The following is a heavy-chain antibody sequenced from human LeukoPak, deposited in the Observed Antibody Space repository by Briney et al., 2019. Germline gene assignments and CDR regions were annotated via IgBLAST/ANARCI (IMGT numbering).Heavy chain of an antibody. J-gene: IGHJ4*02. D-gene: IGHD6-19*01. V-gene: IGHV4-38-2*02. Sequence: SETLSLTCTVSPYSINSGFYWGWIRQPPGKGLEWIGSMYSSGSTYYNPSLKSRVTISVDTSKNQVSLKLRSVTAADTAVYYCARGDSGWYLGLGFDYWGQGTLVTVSS. CDR3: ARGDSGWYLGLGFDY. CDR1: PYSINSGFY. CDR2: MYSSGST.